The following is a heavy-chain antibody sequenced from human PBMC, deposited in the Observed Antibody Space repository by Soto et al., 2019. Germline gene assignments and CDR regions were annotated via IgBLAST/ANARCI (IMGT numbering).Heavy chain of an antibody. Sequence: WASVKVSCKASGFTFTSSAMQWVRQARGQRLEWIGWIVVGSGNTNYAQKFQERVTITRDMSTSTAYMELSSLRSEDTAVYYCAAHHKQLVYGYYYYYMDVWGKGTTVTVSS. CDR3: AAHHKQLVYGYYYYYMDV. D-gene: IGHD6-6*01. CDR1: GFTFTSSA. V-gene: IGHV1-58*02. CDR2: IVVGSGNT. J-gene: IGHJ6*03.